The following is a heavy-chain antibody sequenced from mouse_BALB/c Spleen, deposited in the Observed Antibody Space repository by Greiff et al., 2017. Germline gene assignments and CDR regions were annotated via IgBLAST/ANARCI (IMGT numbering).Heavy chain of an antibody. CDR2: ILPGSGST. Sequence: QVQLQQSGAELMKPGASVKISCKATGYTFSSYWIEWVKQRPGHGLEWIGEILPGSGSTNYNEKFKGKATFTAVTSSNTAYMQLSSLTSEDSAVYYCARRGYDGYYLAWFAYWGQGTLVTVSA. CDR3: ARRGYDGYYLAWFAY. V-gene: IGHV1-9*01. CDR1: GYTFSSYW. D-gene: IGHD2-3*01. J-gene: IGHJ3*01.